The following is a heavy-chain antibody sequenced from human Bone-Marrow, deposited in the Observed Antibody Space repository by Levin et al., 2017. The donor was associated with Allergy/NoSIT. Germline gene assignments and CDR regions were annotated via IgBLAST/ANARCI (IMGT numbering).Heavy chain of an antibody. J-gene: IGHJ4*02. CDR1: GFRFEDFS. Sequence: SLKISCAASGFRFEDFSMHWVRQAPGKGLEWVSGITWNSGIMAYADSVKGRFTISRDNGKNSLYLQMNSLRTEDTALYYCAKDRAVSGMKLFDGWGQGTLVTVSS. D-gene: IGHD5/OR15-5a*01. CDR3: AKDRAVSGMKLFDG. CDR2: ITWNSGIM. V-gene: IGHV3-9*01.